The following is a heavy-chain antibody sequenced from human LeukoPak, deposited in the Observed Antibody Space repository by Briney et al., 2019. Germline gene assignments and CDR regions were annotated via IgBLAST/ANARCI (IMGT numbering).Heavy chain of an antibody. CDR1: GFPFSAFT. J-gene: IGHJ4*02. CDR3: VKPSYTGSWYDY. V-gene: IGHV3-64D*09. Sequence: GALRLSCSASGFPFSAFTMHWVRLAAGKTLENVAAITTNGGTTYYADSVKGRISISRDNSKNILYLQMSSLRPEDTAVYYCVKPSYTGSWYDYWGQGTLVTVSS. CDR2: ITTNGGTT. D-gene: IGHD6-13*01.